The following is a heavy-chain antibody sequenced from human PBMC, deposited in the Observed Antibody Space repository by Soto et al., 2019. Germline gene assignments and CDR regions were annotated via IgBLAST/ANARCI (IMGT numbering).Heavy chain of an antibody. CDR2: ISAYNGNT. V-gene: IGHV1-18*01. CDR1: GYTFTSYG. D-gene: IGHD3-3*01. CDR3: ARAFLLEKYYYGMDV. J-gene: IGHJ6*02. Sequence: WASVKVSCKASGYTFTSYGISWVRQAPGQGLEWMGWISAYNGNTNYAQKLQGRVTMTTDTSTSTAYMELRSLRSDDTAVYYCARAFLLEKYYYGMDVWGQGTTVTVSS.